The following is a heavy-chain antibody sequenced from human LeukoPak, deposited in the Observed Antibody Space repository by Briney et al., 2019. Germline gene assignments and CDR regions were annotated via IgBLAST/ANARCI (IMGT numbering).Heavy chain of an antibody. J-gene: IGHJ2*01. V-gene: IGHV4-59*01. Sequence: SETLSLTCIVSGVSINTYSWSWVRQPPGKGLEWIGYMSYTGSTSYNPSLRSRVTISVDKSKNQFSLKLTSVTAADTAVYFCATDGYFEVWGRGTLVTVSS. CDR2: MSYTGST. CDR1: GVSINTYS. CDR3: ATDGYFEV.